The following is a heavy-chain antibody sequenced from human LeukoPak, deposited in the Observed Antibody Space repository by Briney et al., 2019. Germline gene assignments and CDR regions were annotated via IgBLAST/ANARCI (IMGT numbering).Heavy chain of an antibody. Sequence: VASVKVSCKASGYTFTRYDINWVRQATGQGLEWMGWVNPNRGNTANAQKFQGRVTITRNTSISTAYMELSSLRSEDTAVYYCARGPLSFVGARHPFDYWGQGTLVTVSS. CDR3: ARGPLSFVGARHPFDY. V-gene: IGHV1-8*03. CDR2: VNPNRGNT. D-gene: IGHD1-26*01. CDR1: GYTFTRYD. J-gene: IGHJ4*02.